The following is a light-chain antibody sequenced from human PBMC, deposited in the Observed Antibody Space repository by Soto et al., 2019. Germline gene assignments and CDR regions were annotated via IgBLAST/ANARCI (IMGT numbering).Light chain of an antibody. J-gene: IGLJ1*01. CDR1: NSDVGGYNY. CDR3: CSPKDTYIVV. V-gene: IGLV2-11*01. CDR2: DVS. Sequence: QSVLTQPRSVSGSPGQSVTISCTGTNSDVGGYNYVSWYQQHPGKAPRLIIYDVSQRPSGVPDRFSGSKSGNTASLTISGLQAEDEAQYSCCSPKDTYIVVFGTGTKVTVL.